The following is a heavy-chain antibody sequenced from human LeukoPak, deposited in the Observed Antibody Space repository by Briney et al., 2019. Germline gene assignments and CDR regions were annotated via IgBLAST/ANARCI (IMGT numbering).Heavy chain of an antibody. CDR3: ARAPQLLWFGELSPYFDY. Sequence: ASVKVSCKASGYTFTGYYMHWVRQAPGQGREWMGIINPSGGSTSYAQKFQGRVTMTRDMSTSTVYMELSSLRSEDTAVYYCARAPQLLWFGELSPYFDYWGQGTLVTVSS. CDR2: INPSGGST. J-gene: IGHJ4*02. V-gene: IGHV1-46*01. CDR1: GYTFTGYY. D-gene: IGHD3-10*01.